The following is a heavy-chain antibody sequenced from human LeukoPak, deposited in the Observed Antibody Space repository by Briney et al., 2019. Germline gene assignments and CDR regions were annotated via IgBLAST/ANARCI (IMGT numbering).Heavy chain of an antibody. Sequence: ASVKVTYKASGYTFTGYYMQRVRQAPGQGLEWMGWINPNSGGTNYAQKFQGRATMTRDTSISTAYMELSRLRSDDTAVYYCARDGGEEGLQHDYWGQGTLVTVSS. CDR1: GYTFTGYY. CDR2: INPNSGGT. V-gene: IGHV1-2*02. CDR3: ARDGGEEGLQHDY. J-gene: IGHJ4*02. D-gene: IGHD3-16*01.